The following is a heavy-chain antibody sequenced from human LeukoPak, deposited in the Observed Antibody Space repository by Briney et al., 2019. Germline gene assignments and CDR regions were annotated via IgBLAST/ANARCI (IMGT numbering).Heavy chain of an antibody. Sequence: GGSLRLSCAASGFTFSSYAMHWVRQAPGKGLEWVAVISYDGSNKYYADSVKGRFTISRDNSKNTLYLQMNSLRAEDTAVYYCAGPPTVTTSGTDYWGQGTLVTVSS. V-gene: IGHV3-30-3*01. D-gene: IGHD4-17*01. J-gene: IGHJ4*02. CDR2: ISYDGSNK. CDR3: AGPPTVTTSGTDY. CDR1: GFTFSSYA.